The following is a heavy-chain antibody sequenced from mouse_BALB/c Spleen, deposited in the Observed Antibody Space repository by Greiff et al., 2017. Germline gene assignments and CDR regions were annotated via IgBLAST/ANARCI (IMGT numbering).Heavy chain of an antibody. J-gene: IGHJ4*01. V-gene: IGHV5-12-2*01. CDR3: ARVAPYAMDY. D-gene: IGHD1-1*01. Sequence: DVKLVESGGGLVQPGGSLKLSCAASGFTFSSYTMSWVRQTPEKRLEWVAYISNGGGITYYPDTVKGRFTISRDNAKNTLYLQMSSLKSEDTAMYYCARVAPYAMDYWGQGTSVTVSS. CDR1: GFTFSSYT. CDR2: ISNGGGIT.